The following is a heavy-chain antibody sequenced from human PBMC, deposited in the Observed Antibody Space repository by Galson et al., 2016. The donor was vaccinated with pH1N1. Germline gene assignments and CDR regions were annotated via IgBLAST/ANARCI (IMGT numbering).Heavy chain of an antibody. CDR2: IYHTGTT. D-gene: IGHD4-23*01. CDR3: ARGRLYGGDAFDI. CDR1: GGSITSGGYS. V-gene: IGHV4-30-2*01. J-gene: IGHJ3*02. Sequence: TLSLTCAVSGGSITSGGYSWNWIRQPPGKGLEWIGYIYHTGTTYYNPSLKSRFTISVDTSKNQFSLKVNSVTAAETAIYYRARGRLYGGDAFDIWGQGTMVTVSS.